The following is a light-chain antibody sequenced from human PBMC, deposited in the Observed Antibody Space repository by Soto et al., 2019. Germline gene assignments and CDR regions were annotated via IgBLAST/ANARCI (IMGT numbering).Light chain of an antibody. V-gene: IGKV1-39*01. CDR2: AAS. J-gene: IGKJ1*01. CDR3: QQSYSTPRT. CDR1: QSISSY. Sequence: DIHMTQSPSSLSASVGDRVTITCRASQSISSYLNWYQQKPGKAPNLLIYAASSLQSGVPSRFSGSGSGTDFTLTISSLQPEDFATYYCQQSYSTPRTFGQGTKVEI.